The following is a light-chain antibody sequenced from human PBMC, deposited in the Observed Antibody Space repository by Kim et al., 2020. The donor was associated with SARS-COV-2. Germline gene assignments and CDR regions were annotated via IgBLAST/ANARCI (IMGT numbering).Light chain of an antibody. CDR1: ESVSSY. V-gene: IGKV3-11*01. CDR3: EQHSDWLFT. Sequence: LSPVERATLSCRASESVSSYVAWYQQKSGQAPRLLIYDASNRATGIPARFSGSGSGTDFTLTISSLEPEDFAVYYCEQHSDWLFTFGPGTKVDIK. J-gene: IGKJ3*01. CDR2: DAS.